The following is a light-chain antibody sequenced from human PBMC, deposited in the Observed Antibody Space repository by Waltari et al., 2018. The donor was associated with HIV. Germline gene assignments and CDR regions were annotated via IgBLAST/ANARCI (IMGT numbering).Light chain of an antibody. Sequence: QSALTQPASVSGSPGQSITISCTGTSSDIGSYNLVSWYRQHPGKAPKLMIYEVSQRPSGVSNRFSGSKSVNTASLTISGLQAEDEADYYCCSYAGSTTYVIFGGGTKLTVL. CDR3: CSYAGSTTYVI. CDR2: EVS. J-gene: IGLJ2*01. V-gene: IGLV2-23*02. CDR1: SSDIGSYNL.